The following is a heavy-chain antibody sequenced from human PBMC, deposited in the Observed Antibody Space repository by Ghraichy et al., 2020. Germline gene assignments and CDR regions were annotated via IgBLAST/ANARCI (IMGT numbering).Heavy chain of an antibody. Sequence: SETLSLTCTVSGGSISSYYWSWIRQPPGKGLEWIGYIYYSGSTNYNPSLKSRVTISVDTSKNQFSLKLSSVTAADTAVYYCARIQLEGKYYYYGMDVWGQGTTVTVSS. CDR2: IYYSGST. V-gene: IGHV4-59*01. J-gene: IGHJ6*02. CDR1: GGSISSYY. D-gene: IGHD1-1*01. CDR3: ARIQLEGKYYYYGMDV.